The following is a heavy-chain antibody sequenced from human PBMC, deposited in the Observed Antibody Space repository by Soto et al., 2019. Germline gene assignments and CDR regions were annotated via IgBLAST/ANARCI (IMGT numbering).Heavy chain of an antibody. V-gene: IGHV4-39*07. CDR1: GGSISSSSYY. D-gene: IGHD5-12*01. CDR2: VYYSGTT. J-gene: IGHJ4*02. Sequence: PSETLSLTCTVSGGSISSSSYYWAWIRQPPGKGLEWMGSVYYSGTTYYNAYVKSRVTISADTSKNQFSLKLSSVTAADTAVYYCLRDNRGYDSFDYWGQGTLVTVSS. CDR3: LRDNRGYDSFDY.